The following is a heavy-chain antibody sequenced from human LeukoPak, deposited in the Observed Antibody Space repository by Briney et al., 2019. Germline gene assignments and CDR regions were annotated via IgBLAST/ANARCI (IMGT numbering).Heavy chain of an antibody. J-gene: IGHJ4*02. D-gene: IGHD6-13*01. CDR1: GFTVSSNY. CDR3: ARAYSRGEYYFDY. V-gene: IGHV3-66*01. Sequence: GGSLRLSCAASGFTVSSNYMSWVRQAPGKGLEWVSVIYSGGSTYYADFVKGRFTISRDNSKNTLYLQMNSLRAEDTAVYYCARAYSRGEYYFDYWGQGTLVTVSS. CDR2: IYSGGST.